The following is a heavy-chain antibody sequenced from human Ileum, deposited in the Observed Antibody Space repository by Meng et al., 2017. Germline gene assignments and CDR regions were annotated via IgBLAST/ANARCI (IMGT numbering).Heavy chain of an antibody. CDR3: ARTYNFWSGYYEWFDP. CDR1: GDSINSGTYY. Sequence: QVQLQESGPGLVKPSQTLSLTCTVSGDSINSGTYYWSWIRQHPGKGLEWIGYIYYSGTTYYNPSLKSRVTISVDTSKSQFSLNLSSVTAADTAVYYCARTYNFWSGYYEWFDPWGQGTLVTVSS. D-gene: IGHD3-3*01. CDR2: IYYSGTT. V-gene: IGHV4-31*03. J-gene: IGHJ5*02.